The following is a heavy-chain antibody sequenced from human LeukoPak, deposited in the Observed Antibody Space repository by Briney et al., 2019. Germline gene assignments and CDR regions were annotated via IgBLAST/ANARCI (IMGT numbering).Heavy chain of an antibody. J-gene: IGHJ5*02. V-gene: IGHV4-59*12. Sequence: SETLSLTCTVSGGSISSYYWSWIRQPPGKGLEWIGYIYSSGSTDYNPSLKSRVTISVDTSKNQFSLKLSSVTAADTAVYYCARGSPALHSSSRGWFDPWGQGTLVTVSS. CDR1: GGSISSYY. CDR3: ARGSPALHSSSRGWFDP. D-gene: IGHD6-6*01. CDR2: IYSSGST.